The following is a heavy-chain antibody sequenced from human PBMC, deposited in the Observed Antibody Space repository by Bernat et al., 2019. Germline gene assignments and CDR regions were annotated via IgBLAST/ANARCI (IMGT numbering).Heavy chain of an antibody. D-gene: IGHD6-13*01. V-gene: IGHV4-39*01. CDR1: GGSISSSSYY. CDR3: ATYSSSCDAFDI. Sequence: QLQLQESGPGLVKPSETLSLTCTVSGGSISSSSYYWGWIRQPPGKGLEWIGSIYYSGSTYYNPSLKSRVTIYVDTSKNQFSLKLSSVTAADTAVYYCATYSSSCDAFDIWGQGTMVTVSS. CDR2: IYYSGST. J-gene: IGHJ3*02.